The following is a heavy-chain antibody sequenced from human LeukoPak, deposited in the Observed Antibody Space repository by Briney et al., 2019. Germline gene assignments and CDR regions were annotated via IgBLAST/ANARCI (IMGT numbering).Heavy chain of an antibody. D-gene: IGHD5-12*01. Sequence: GGSPRLSCAASGFTFSDYYMSWIRQAPGKGLEWVSYISSSGSTIYYADSVKGRFTISRDNSKNTLYLQMNSLRAEDTAVYYCAKLARDSGYDSQFNDYWGQGTLVTVSS. V-gene: IGHV3-11*01. CDR2: ISSSGSTI. J-gene: IGHJ4*02. CDR3: AKLARDSGYDSQFNDY. CDR1: GFTFSDYY.